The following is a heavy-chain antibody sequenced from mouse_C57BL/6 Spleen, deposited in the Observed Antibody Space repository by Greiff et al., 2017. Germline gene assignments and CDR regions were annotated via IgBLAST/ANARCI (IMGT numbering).Heavy chain of an antibody. J-gene: IGHJ1*03. Sequence: QVQLKQSGPELVKPGASVKISCKASGYAFSSSWMNWVKQRPGKGLEWIGRIYPGDGDTNYNGKFKGKATLTADKSSSTAYMQLSSLTSEDSAVYFCARITTVVATHWYFDVWGTGTTVTVSS. CDR2: IYPGDGDT. D-gene: IGHD1-1*01. CDR1: GYAFSSSW. V-gene: IGHV1-82*01. CDR3: ARITTVVATHWYFDV.